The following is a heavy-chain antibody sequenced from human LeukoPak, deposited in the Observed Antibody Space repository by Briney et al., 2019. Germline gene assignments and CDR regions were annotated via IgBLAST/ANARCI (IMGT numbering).Heavy chain of an antibody. CDR3: ARASGQWLDYMWFEP. CDR2: IFYSGDT. Sequence: SETLSLTCTVSGGSLSSYYWTWIRQPPGKGLENIGYIFYSGDTNYNPSLKSRVTISVDTSRNQFALKLNSVTAADTAVYYCARASGQWLDYMWFEPWGQGTLVTVSS. D-gene: IGHD6-19*01. J-gene: IGHJ5*02. CDR1: GGSLSSYY. V-gene: IGHV4-59*01.